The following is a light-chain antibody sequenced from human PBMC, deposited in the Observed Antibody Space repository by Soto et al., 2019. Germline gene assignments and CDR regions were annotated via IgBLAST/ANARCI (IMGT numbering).Light chain of an antibody. CDR3: QQLNSYPLT. CDR2: AAS. J-gene: IGKJ4*01. V-gene: IGKV1-9*01. Sequence: LSPSPSPLSLSPGESAPLPCHASQSVCSYLGWYQQKPGQAPRLLIYAASSLQSGVPSRFSGSGSGTEFTLTISSLQPEDFATYYCQQLNSYPLTFGGGTKVDIK. CDR1: QSVCSY.